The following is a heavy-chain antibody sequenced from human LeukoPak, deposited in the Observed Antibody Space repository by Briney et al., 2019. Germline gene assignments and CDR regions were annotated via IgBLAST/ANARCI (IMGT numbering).Heavy chain of an antibody. D-gene: IGHD3-22*01. CDR1: GFTFSSYG. V-gene: IGHV3-33*01. CDR2: IWYDGSNK. Sequence: PGGSLRLSCAASGFTFSSYGMHWVRQAPGKGLEWVAVIWYDGSNKYYADSVKGRFTISRDNSKNTLYLQMNSLRAEDTAVYYCARDLYDSSADDAFDIWGQGTMVTVS. CDR3: ARDLYDSSADDAFDI. J-gene: IGHJ3*02.